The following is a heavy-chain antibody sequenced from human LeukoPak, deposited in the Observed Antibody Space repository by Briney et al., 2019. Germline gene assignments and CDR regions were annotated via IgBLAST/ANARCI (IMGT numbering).Heavy chain of an antibody. D-gene: IGHD6-19*01. CDR3: AKESSQWLVPY. CDR1: GFTFSTYA. CDR2: ITGNGGST. J-gene: IGHJ4*02. V-gene: IGHV3-23*01. Sequence: GGSLRLSCAASGFTFSTYAMTWVHQAPGKGLDWVSGITGNGGSTYYADSVKGRFTISRDNSKNTLYLQMDSLRAEDTAIYYCAKESSQWLVPYWGRGTLVTVSS.